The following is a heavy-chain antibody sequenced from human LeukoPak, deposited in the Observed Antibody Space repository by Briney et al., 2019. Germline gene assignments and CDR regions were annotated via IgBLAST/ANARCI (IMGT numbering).Heavy chain of an antibody. J-gene: IGHJ4*02. Sequence: SETLSLTCTVSGGSISSYYWSWIRQPAGKGLEWIGRIYTSGSTSYNPSLKSRVTISVDTSKNQFSLELSSVTAADTAVYYCARHGIVDSSRKYYFDYWGQGTLVTVSS. CDR3: ARHGIVDSSRKYYFDY. V-gene: IGHV4-4*07. CDR2: IYTSGST. D-gene: IGHD6-13*01. CDR1: GGSISSYY.